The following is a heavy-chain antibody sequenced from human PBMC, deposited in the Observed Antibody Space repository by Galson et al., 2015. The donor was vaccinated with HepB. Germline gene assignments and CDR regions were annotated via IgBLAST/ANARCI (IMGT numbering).Heavy chain of an antibody. V-gene: IGHV1-3*01. CDR3: ARDPFAQLYYAPYGMDV. CDR1: GYTFTSYA. D-gene: IGHD3-3*01. J-gene: IGHJ6*02. Sequence: SVKVSCKASGYTFTSYAMHWVRQASGQRLEWMGWINAGNGNTKYSQKFQGRVTITRDTSASTAYMELSSLRSEDTAVYYCARDPFAQLYYAPYGMDVWGQGTTVTVSS. CDR2: INAGNGNT.